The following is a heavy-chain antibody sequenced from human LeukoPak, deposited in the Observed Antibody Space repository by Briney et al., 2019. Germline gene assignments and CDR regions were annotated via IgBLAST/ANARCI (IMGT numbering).Heavy chain of an antibody. CDR1: GFTFSSYA. Sequence: GGSLRLSCAASGFTFSSYAMSWVRQAPGKGREWVSAISGSGGSTYYADSVKGRFTISRDNSKNTLYLQMNSLRAEDMAVYFCARAVAVAGSYDYWGQGTLVTVSS. CDR2: ISGSGGST. J-gene: IGHJ4*02. D-gene: IGHD6-19*01. CDR3: ARAVAVAGSYDY. V-gene: IGHV3-23*01.